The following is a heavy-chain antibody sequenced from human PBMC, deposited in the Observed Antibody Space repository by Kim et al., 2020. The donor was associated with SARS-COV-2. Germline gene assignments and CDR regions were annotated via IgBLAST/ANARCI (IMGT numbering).Heavy chain of an antibody. CDR1: GYTFTSYA. CDR3: ARDSGFFEQQPNNWFDP. D-gene: IGHD6-13*01. CDR2: INAGNGNT. J-gene: IGHJ5*02. V-gene: IGHV1-3*01. Sequence: ASVKVSCKASGYTFTSYAMHFVRQAPGQRLEWMGWINAGNGNTKYSQKFQGRVTITRDTSASTAYMELSSLRSEDTAVYYCARDSGFFEQQPNNWFDPWGQGTLVTVSS.